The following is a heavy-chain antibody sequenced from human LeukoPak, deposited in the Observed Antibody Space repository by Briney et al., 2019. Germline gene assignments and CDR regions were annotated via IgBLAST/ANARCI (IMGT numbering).Heavy chain of an antibody. CDR1: GFTFSDYY. J-gene: IGHJ6*03. CDR3: ARRPHYSNYDAYYYMDV. D-gene: IGHD4-11*01. V-gene: IGHV3-11*01. CDR2: ISSSGSTI. Sequence: PGGSLRLSCAASGFTFSDYYMSWIRQAPGKGLEWVSYISSSGSTIYYADSVKGRFTISRDNAKNSLYLQMNSLRAEDTAVYYCARRPHYSNYDAYYYMDVWGKGTTVTVSS.